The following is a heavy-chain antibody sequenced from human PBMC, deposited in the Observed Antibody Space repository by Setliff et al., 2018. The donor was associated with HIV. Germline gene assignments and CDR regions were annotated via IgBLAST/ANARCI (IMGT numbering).Heavy chain of an antibody. D-gene: IGHD3-10*01. Sequence: ASETLSLTCTVSGGSISSSSYYWGWIRQPPGKGLEWIGSIYYSGSTYYNPSPKSRVTISVDTSKNQFSLKLSSVTAADTAVYYCARPMYYYNDAFDIWGQGTMVTVSS. CDR3: ARPMYYYNDAFDI. CDR2: IYYSGST. CDR1: GGSISSSSYY. J-gene: IGHJ3*02. V-gene: IGHV4-39*01.